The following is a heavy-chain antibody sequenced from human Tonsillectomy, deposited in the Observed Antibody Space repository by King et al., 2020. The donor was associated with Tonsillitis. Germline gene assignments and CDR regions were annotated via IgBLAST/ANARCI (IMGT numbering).Heavy chain of an antibody. Sequence: VQLVESGGGLVKPGGALRLSFAAFGFTFNNAWMSWCRQAPGEGMEWVGRVKSAADGGSTGYAAPVKGRFTISREDSENTLYLQMNRLQTEDTAVYYCAAEGAAAGRWYFDYWGQGTLVTVSS. CDR1: GFTFNNAW. J-gene: IGHJ4*02. D-gene: IGHD6-13*01. V-gene: IGHV3-15*01. CDR2: VKSAADGGST. CDR3: AAEGAAAGRWYFDY.